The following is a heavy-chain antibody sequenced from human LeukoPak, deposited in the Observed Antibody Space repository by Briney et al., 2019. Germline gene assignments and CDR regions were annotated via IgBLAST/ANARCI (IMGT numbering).Heavy chain of an antibody. CDR3: AREGYYYDSSGYYYTHYFDY. Sequence: PSETLSLTCTVSGGSISSGDYYWSWIRQPPGKGLEWIGYIYYSGSTYYNPSLKSRVTISVDTSKNQFSLKLSSATAADTAVYYCAREGYYYDSSGYYYTHYFDYWGQGTLVTVSS. CDR1: GGSISSGDYY. D-gene: IGHD3-22*01. CDR2: IYYSGST. V-gene: IGHV4-30-4*01. J-gene: IGHJ4*02.